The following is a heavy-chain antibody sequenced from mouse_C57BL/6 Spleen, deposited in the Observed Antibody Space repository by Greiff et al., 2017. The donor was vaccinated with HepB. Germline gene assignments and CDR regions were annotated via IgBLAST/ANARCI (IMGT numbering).Heavy chain of an antibody. CDR3: ARITKVVATEFDS. Sequence: QVQLQQPGAELVKAGASVKMSCKASGYTFTSYWMHWVKQRLGQGLEWFAETNPTNGRTYYNEKFKSKATLTVDKSSSTAYMLLSGPTFEDSAVYYGARITKVVATEFDSWGQGTTLTVSS. CDR2: TNPTNGRT. J-gene: IGHJ2*01. V-gene: IGHV1S81*02. CDR1: GYTFTSYW. D-gene: IGHD1-1*01.